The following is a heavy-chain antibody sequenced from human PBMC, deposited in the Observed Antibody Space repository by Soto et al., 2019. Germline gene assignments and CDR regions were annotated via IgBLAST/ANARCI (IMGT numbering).Heavy chain of an antibody. CDR3: ARVFIGSGSYSHYYYYYGMDV. CDR1: GFTFSSYW. J-gene: IGHJ6*02. D-gene: IGHD1-26*01. CDR2: INSDGSST. V-gene: IGHV3-74*01. Sequence: PGGSLRLSCAASGFTFSSYWMHWVRQAPGKGLVWVSRINSDGSSTSYADSVKGRFTISRDNAKNTLYLQMNSLRAEDTAVYYCARVFIGSGSYSHYYYYYGMDVWGQGATVTVSS.